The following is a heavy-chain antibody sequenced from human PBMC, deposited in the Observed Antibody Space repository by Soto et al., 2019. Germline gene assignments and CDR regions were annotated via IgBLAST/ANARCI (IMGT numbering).Heavy chain of an antibody. CDR2: ISTGSTTI. CDR3: ARDYGDYGDNYYGLDV. V-gene: IGHV3-48*02. D-gene: IGHD4-17*01. J-gene: IGHJ6*02. Sequence: EVKLVESGGGLVQPGGSLRLSCAASGFTLSAYSMNWFRQAPGKGLEWVSYISTGSTTIYYADSVKGRFTISRDNAKNSLSLQMNSLRDEDTAVYYCARDYGDYGDNYYGLDVWGQGPTVTVSS. CDR1: GFTLSAYS.